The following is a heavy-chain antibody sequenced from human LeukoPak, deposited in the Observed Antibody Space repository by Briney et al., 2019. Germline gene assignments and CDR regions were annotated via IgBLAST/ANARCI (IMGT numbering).Heavy chain of an antibody. J-gene: IGHJ6*02. Sequence: GSLRLSCAASGFTFSSYSMNWVRQAPGKGLEWVSYISSSSSTIYYADSVKGRFTISRDNSKNTLYLQMNSLRAEDTAVYYCATYGSGSYLTPYYYYSMDVWGQGTTVTVSS. CDR3: ATYGSGSYLTPYYYYSMDV. CDR1: GFTFSSYS. CDR2: ISSSSSTI. V-gene: IGHV3-48*01. D-gene: IGHD3-10*01.